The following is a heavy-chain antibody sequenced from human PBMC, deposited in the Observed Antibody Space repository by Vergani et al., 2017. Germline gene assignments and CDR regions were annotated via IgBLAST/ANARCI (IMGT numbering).Heavy chain of an antibody. V-gene: IGHV3-66*01. CDR1: GFTFSSYW. D-gene: IGHD3-22*01. CDR3: ARGVKVKPYGMDV. CDR2: IYSGGST. Sequence: EVQLVESGGGLVQPGGSLRLSCAASGFTFSSYWMSWVRQAPGKGLEWVSVIYSGGSTYYADSVKGRFTISRDNSKNTLYLQMNSLRAEDTAVYYCARGVKVKPYGMDVWGQGTTVTVSS. J-gene: IGHJ6*02.